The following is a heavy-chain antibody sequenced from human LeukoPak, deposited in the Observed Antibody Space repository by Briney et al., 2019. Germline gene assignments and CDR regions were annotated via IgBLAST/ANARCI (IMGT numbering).Heavy chain of an antibody. CDR1: GYTFTSYG. Sequence: ASVKVSCKASGYTFTSYGISWVRQAPGQGLEWIGWISAYNGNTNYAQKLQGRVTMTTDTSTSTAYMELRSLRSDDTAVYYCARSDIPYSSSWLSGYYYYGMDVWGQGTTVTVSS. CDR3: ARSDIPYSSSWLSGYYYYGMDV. V-gene: IGHV1-18*01. CDR2: ISAYNGNT. J-gene: IGHJ6*02. D-gene: IGHD6-13*01.